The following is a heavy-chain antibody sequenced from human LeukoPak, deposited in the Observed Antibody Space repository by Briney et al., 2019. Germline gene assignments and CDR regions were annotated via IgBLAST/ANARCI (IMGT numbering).Heavy chain of an antibody. CDR3: ASSTQISKYADY. J-gene: IGHJ4*02. Sequence: GGSLRLSCAASGFTFSSYCMHWVRQAPGKALVWVSRINSDGSITTYADSVRGRFTISRDNAKSTLYLQMNSLRAEDTAVYYCASSTQISKYADYWGQGALVTVSS. D-gene: IGHD2-2*01. CDR2: INSDGSIT. V-gene: IGHV3-74*01. CDR1: GFTFSSYC.